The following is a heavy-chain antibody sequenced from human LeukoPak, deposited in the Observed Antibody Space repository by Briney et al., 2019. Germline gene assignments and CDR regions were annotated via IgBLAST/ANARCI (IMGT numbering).Heavy chain of an antibody. D-gene: IGHD3-22*01. Sequence: GASVKVSCKASGGTFSSYAISWVRQAPGQGLEWMGRIIPILGIANYAQKFQGRVTMTRDTSTSTVYMELSSLRSEDTAVYYCARDHWPRASSAPWGWFDPWGQGTLVTVSS. V-gene: IGHV1-69*04. CDR3: ARDHWPRASSAPWGWFDP. J-gene: IGHJ5*02. CDR1: GGTFSSYA. CDR2: IIPILGIA.